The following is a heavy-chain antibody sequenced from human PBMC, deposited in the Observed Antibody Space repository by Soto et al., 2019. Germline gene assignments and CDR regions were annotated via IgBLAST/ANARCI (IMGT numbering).Heavy chain of an antibody. CDR1: GYTFNSYY. CDR2: INPSGGST. V-gene: IGHV1-46*02. D-gene: IGHD2-2*01. Sequence: ASVKVSCKASGYTFNSYYMHCVRQAPGQGLEWMGIINPSGGSTSYAQKFQGRVTMTRDTSTSTVYMELSSLRSEDTAVYYCARDCISTSCPDDAFDIWGQGTMVTVSS. CDR3: ARDCISTSCPDDAFDI. J-gene: IGHJ3*02.